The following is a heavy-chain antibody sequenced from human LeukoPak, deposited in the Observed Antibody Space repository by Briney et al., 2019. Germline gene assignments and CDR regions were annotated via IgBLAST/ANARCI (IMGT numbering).Heavy chain of an antibody. Sequence: KPSETLSLTCTVSGGSISSSSYYWGWIRQPPGKGLEWIGGIYYSGSTYYNPSLKSRVTISVDTSKNQFSLKLSSVTAADTAVYYCARPYGDYGVDAFDIWGQGTMVTVSS. CDR3: ARPYGDYGVDAFDI. CDR1: GGSISSSSYY. V-gene: IGHV4-39*01. D-gene: IGHD4-17*01. J-gene: IGHJ3*02. CDR2: IYYSGST.